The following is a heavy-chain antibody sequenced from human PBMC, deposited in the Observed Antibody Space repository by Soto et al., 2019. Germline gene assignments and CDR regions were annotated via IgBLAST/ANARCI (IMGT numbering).Heavy chain of an antibody. Sequence: SETLSLTCSVSGDSISSGDNHWSWIRQPPGRGLEWIGNIYYTGSTYYNASLESRVTISIDTSKSQFSLDVTSVTPADTAVYFCARIPSGYTPHFFDSWGQGTLVTVSS. D-gene: IGHD5-12*01. CDR3: ARIPSGYTPHFFDS. CDR1: GDSISSGDNH. J-gene: IGHJ4*02. V-gene: IGHV4-31*02. CDR2: IYYTGST.